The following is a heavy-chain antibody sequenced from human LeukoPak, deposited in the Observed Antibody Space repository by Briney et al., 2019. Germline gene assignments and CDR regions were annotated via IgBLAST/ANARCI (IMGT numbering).Heavy chain of an antibody. V-gene: IGHV3-30*18. CDR1: GFTFSSYG. J-gene: IGHJ5*02. CDR3: AKESHSSSWVPGWFDP. CDR2: ISYDGSNK. Sequence: GGSLRLSCAASGFTFSSYGMHWVRQAPGKGLEWVAVISYDGSNKYYADSVKGRFTISRDNSKNTLYLQMNSLRAEDTAVYYCAKESHSSSWVPGWFDPWGQGTLVTVSS. D-gene: IGHD6-13*01.